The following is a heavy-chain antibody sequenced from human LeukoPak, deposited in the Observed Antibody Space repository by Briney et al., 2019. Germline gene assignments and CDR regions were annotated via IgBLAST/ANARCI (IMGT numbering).Heavy chain of an antibody. CDR2: ISSSDYYI. CDR1: GFTFSGYT. Sequence: GGSLRLSCTASGFTFSGYTMSWVRQAPGKGLEWVSSISSSDYYINYAESVEGRFTISRNNADNLLYLQMNSLRAEDTVMYYCAFGAGGTFWGQGTLVTVSS. D-gene: IGHD3-3*01. CDR3: AFGAGGTF. V-gene: IGHV3-21*06. J-gene: IGHJ4*02.